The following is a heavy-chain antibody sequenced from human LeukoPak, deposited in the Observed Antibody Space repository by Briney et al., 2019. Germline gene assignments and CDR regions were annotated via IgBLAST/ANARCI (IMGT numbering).Heavy chain of an antibody. Sequence: ASVKVSCKASGYTFTSYDINWVRQATGQGLEWMGWMNPNSGNTGYAQKFQGRVPMTRNTSISTAYMELSSLRSEDTAMYYCARGVRSWYFNSWGQGTLVTVSS. CDR2: MNPNSGNT. V-gene: IGHV1-8*01. D-gene: IGHD6-13*01. CDR3: ARGVRSWYFNS. J-gene: IGHJ4*02. CDR1: GYTFTSYD.